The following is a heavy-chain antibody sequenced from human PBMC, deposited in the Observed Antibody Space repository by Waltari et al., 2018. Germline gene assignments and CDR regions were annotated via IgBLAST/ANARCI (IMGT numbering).Heavy chain of an antibody. CDR1: GFTFSSYA. J-gene: IGHJ4*02. V-gene: IGHV3-23*01. Sequence: CAASGFTFSSYAMSWVRQAPGKGLEWVSAISGSGGSTYYADSVKGRFTISRDNSKNTLYLQMNSLRAEDTAVYYCAKRDSSGYYLIDYWGQGTLVTVSS. D-gene: IGHD3-22*01. CDR3: AKRDSSGYYLIDY. CDR2: ISGSGGST.